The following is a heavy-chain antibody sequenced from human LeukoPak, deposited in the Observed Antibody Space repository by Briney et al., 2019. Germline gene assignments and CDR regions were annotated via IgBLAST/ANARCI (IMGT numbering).Heavy chain of an antibody. CDR2: IYSGGST. V-gene: IGHV3-53*01. J-gene: IGHJ6*02. CDR3: ARELRYFDWLPHYYYYGMGV. D-gene: IGHD3-9*01. Sequence: PGGSLRLSCAASGFTVSSNYMSWVRQAPGKGLEWVSVIYSGGSTYYADSVKGRFTISRDNSKNTLYLQMNSLRAEDTAVYYCARELRYFDWLPHYYYYGMGVWGQGTTVIVSS. CDR1: GFTVSSNY.